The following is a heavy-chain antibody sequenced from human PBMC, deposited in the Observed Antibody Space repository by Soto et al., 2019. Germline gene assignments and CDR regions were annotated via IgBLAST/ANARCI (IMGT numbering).Heavy chain of an antibody. CDR1: GFTLSGSV. CDR2: IRSRSNGYET. J-gene: IGHJ4*02. CDR3: SRPEYSNYDSDY. D-gene: IGHD5-12*01. V-gene: IGHV3-73*02. Sequence: EVQLVESGGGLVQPGGSLKLSCAASGFTLSGSVLYWVRQPSGKGLEWVGRIRSRSNGYETAYAASVRGRFTISRDDSKNTAYLQMISLKTEDTAVYYCSRPEYSNYDSDYRGQGTLVTVSS.